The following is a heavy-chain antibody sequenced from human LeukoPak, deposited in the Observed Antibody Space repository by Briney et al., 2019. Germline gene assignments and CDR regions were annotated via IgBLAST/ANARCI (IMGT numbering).Heavy chain of an antibody. V-gene: IGHV4-59*01. CDR1: GGSISSYY. J-gene: IGHJ4*02. CDR2: IYYSGST. CDR3: ARDIRGNSFDY. Sequence: SETLSLTCTVSGGSISSYYWSWIRQPPGKGLEWIGYIYYSGSTNYNPSLKSRVTISVDTSKNQFSLKLSSVTAADTAVYYCARDIRGNSFDYWGQGTLVTVSS.